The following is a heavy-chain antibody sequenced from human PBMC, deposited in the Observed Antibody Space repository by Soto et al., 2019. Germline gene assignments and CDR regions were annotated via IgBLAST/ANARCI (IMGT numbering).Heavy chain of an antibody. CDR3: ARGSDSSGWYVDAFDI. V-gene: IGHV1-69*13. CDR1: GGTFSSYA. Sequence: ASVKVSCKASGGTFSSYAISWVRQAPGQGLEWMGGIIPIFGTANYAQKFQGRVTITADESTSTAYMELSSLRSEDTALYYCARGSDSSGWYVDAFDIWGQGTMVTVSS. CDR2: IIPIFGTA. D-gene: IGHD6-19*01. J-gene: IGHJ3*02.